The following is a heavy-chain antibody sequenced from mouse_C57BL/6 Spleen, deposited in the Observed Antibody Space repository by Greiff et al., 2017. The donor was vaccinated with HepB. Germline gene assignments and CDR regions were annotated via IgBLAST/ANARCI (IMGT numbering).Heavy chain of an antibody. CDR2: IYPGDGDT. J-gene: IGHJ3*01. Sequence: QVQLQHSGPELVKPGASVKISCKASGYAFSSSWMNWVKQRPGKGLEWIGRIYPGDGDTNYNGKFKGKATLTADKSSSTAYMQLSSLTSEDSAVYFCARGGDYDGFAYWGQGTLVTVSA. CDR3: ARGGDYDGFAY. CDR1: GYAFSSSW. V-gene: IGHV1-82*01. D-gene: IGHD2-4*01.